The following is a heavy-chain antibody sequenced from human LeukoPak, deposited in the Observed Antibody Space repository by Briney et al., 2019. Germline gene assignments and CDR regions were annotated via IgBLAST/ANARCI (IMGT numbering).Heavy chain of an antibody. CDR2: IIPIFGTA. Sequence: ASVKVSCKASGGTSSSYAISWVRQAPGQGLEWMGGIIPIFGTANYAQKFQGRVTITADESTSTAYMELSSLRSEATAVYYCAREHDSSRYAGYWGQGTLVSVSS. J-gene: IGHJ4*02. V-gene: IGHV1-69*01. CDR1: GGTSSSYA. CDR3: AREHDSSRYAGY. D-gene: IGHD3-22*01.